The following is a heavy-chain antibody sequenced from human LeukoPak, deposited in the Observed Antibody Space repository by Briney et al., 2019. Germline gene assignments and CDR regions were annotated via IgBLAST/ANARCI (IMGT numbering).Heavy chain of an antibody. D-gene: IGHD5-18*01. J-gene: IGHJ4*02. Sequence: GRSLRLSCAASGFTFSSYSMNWVRQAPGKGLEWVSYISSSSSTIYYADSVKGRFTISRDNAKNSLYLQMNSLRAEDTAVYYCARLLQEPVDTALDYWGQGTLVTVSS. V-gene: IGHV3-48*04. CDR3: ARLLQEPVDTALDY. CDR1: GFTFSSYS. CDR2: ISSSSSTI.